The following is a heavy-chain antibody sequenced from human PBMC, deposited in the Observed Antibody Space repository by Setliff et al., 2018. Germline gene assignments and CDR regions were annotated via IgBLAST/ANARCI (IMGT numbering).Heavy chain of an antibody. V-gene: IGHV4-4*02. Sequence: ASETLSLTCAVSGASISKTDLWSWVRLPPGKGLEWIGEIFHGGTTKSNPSLKSRVAISIDKSKNQFSLSLTSVTAADTAVYFCARVIPSAPRFDPWGRGILVTVSS. CDR1: GASISKTDL. J-gene: IGHJ5*01. CDR3: ARVIPSAPRFDP. CDR2: IFHGGTT. D-gene: IGHD2-2*02.